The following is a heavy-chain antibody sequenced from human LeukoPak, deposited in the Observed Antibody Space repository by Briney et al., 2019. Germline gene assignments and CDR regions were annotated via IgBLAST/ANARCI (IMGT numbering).Heavy chain of an antibody. V-gene: IGHV1-8*02. J-gene: IGHJ4*02. CDR2: MNPNSGNT. D-gene: IGHD2/OR15-2a*01. Sequence: GASVKVSCKASGYTFTSYDINWVRQATGQGLEWMGWMNPNSGNTGYAQKFQGRVTMTTDTSTSTAYMELRSLRSDDTAVYYCARDPPYVPLLIDYWGQGTLVTVSS. CDR1: GYTFTSYD. CDR3: ARDPPYVPLLIDY.